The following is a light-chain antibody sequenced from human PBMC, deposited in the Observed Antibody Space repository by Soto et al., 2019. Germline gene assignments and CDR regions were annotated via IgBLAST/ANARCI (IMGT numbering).Light chain of an antibody. CDR3: CSVARGSTLV. CDR1: SSDVGSYNL. Sequence: QSALTQPASVSGSPGQSITISCTGTSSDVGSYNLVSWYQQHPGNAPKLMIYEGSKRPSGVSNRFFGSKSGNTASLTISGLQAEDDADYYCCSVARGSTLVFGGGTKLTVL. CDR2: EGS. V-gene: IGLV2-23*01. J-gene: IGLJ3*02.